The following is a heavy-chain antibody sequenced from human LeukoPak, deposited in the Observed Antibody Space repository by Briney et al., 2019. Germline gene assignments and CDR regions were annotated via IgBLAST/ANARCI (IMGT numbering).Heavy chain of an antibody. V-gene: IGHV2-70*11. J-gene: IGHJ4*02. Sequence: ASGPTLVKPTQTLTLTCTFSGFSLSTSGMCVSWIRQPPGKALEWLARIDWDDDKYYSTSLKTRLTISKDTSKNQVVLTMTNMDPVDTATYYCARIRHYYDSSAYYFDYWGQGTLVTVSS. CDR3: ARIRHYYDSSAYYFDY. D-gene: IGHD3-22*01. CDR2: IDWDDDK. CDR1: GFSLSTSGMC.